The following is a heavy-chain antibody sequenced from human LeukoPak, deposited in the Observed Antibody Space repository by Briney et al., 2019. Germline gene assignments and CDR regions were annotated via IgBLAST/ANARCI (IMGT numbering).Heavy chain of an antibody. CDR3: ASSSGGFNWFDP. V-gene: IGHV3-74*01. CDR1: GFXFSRYW. J-gene: IGHJ5*02. CDR2: INSDGSST. D-gene: IGHD3-22*01. Sequence: PGGSLRLSCAASGFXFSRYWIHWVRQAPGKGLVWVSRINSDGSSTNYADSVKGRFTISRDNAKNTLYLQMNSLRVEDTAVYYCASSSGGFNWFDPWGQGTLVTVSS.